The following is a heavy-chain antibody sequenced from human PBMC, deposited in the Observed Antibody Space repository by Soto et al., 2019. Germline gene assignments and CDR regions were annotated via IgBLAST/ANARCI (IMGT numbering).Heavy chain of an antibody. J-gene: IGHJ4*02. CDR3: ARTLRRQFDY. V-gene: IGHV4-39*01. D-gene: IGHD4-17*01. Sequence: SETLSLTCTVSGGSISSSSHYWGWIRQPPGKGLEWIGSIYYSGSTYYNPSLKSRVTISVDTSKNQFSLKLSSVTAADTAVYYCARTLRRQFDYWGQGTLVTVSS. CDR2: IYYSGST. CDR1: GGSISSSSHY.